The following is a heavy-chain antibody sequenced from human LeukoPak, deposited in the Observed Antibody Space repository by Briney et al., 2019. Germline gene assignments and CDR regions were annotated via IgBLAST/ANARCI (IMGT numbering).Heavy chain of an antibody. CDR1: GGSISSGGYY. J-gene: IGHJ1*01. Sequence: SETLSLTCTVSGGSISSGGYYWSWIRQHPGKGLEWIGYIYYSGSTYYNPSLKSRVTISVDTSKNQFSLKLSSVTAADTAVYYCARALGYCSGGSCYTPPAEYFQHWGQGTLVTVSS. CDR3: ARALGYCSGGSCYTPPAEYFQH. D-gene: IGHD2-15*01. CDR2: IYYSGST. V-gene: IGHV4-31*03.